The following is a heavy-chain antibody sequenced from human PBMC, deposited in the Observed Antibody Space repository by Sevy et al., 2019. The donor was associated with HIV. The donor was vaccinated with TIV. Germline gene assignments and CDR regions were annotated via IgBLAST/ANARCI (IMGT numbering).Heavy chain of an antibody. Sequence: SETRSLTCTVSGASISSNDYYWGWIRQPPGKGLEWIGSIHYSGGSYYNLSLLSRVTTSLDTSKNHFSLKLTSLTAADTALYYCATNSPAGDSSGLDYWGQGTQVTVSS. J-gene: IGHJ4*02. D-gene: IGHD3-22*01. CDR2: IHYSGGS. CDR1: GASISSNDYY. CDR3: ATNSPAGDSSGLDY. V-gene: IGHV4-39*02.